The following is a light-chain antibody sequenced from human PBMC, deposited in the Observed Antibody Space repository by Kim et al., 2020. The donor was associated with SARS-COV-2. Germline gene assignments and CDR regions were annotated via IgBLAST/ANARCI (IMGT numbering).Light chain of an antibody. V-gene: IGLV3-19*01. CDR3: NSRDSGGNVV. CDR2: GKN. Sequence: SSELTQDPAVSVALGQTVRITCQGDSLRTYYATWYQQKPGQAPVLVIYGKNNRPSGIPDRFSGSSSGNTASLTITGAQAEDEAEYYCNSRDSGGNVVFGGGTQLTVL. J-gene: IGLJ2*01. CDR1: SLRTYY.